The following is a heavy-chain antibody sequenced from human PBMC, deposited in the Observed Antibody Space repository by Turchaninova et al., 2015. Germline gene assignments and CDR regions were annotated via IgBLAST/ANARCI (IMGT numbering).Heavy chain of an antibody. D-gene: IGHD3-22*01. CDR1: GGSVSGYY. CDR3: ARTDRYYYDSSGGIDY. CDR2: INHSGST. Sequence: QVQLQQWGAGLLKPSETPTLTCAVYGGSVSGYYWSWIRQPPGKGLEWIGEINHSGSTNYNPSLKSRVTISVDTSKNQFSLKLSSVTAADTAVYYCARTDRYYYDSSGGIDYWGQGTLVTVSS. V-gene: IGHV4-34*01. J-gene: IGHJ4*02.